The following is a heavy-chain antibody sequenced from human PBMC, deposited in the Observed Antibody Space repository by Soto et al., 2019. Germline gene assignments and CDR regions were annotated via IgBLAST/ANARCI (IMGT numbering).Heavy chain of an antibody. CDR1: GFTFSSYA. Sequence: PGGSLRLSCAASGFTFSSYAMSWVRQAPGKGLEWVSAISGSGGSTYYADSVKGRFTISRDNSKNTLYLQMNSLRAEDTAVYYCAKPSEGGYCSGGSCYGLYYYMDVWGKGTTVTLSS. D-gene: IGHD2-15*01. CDR3: AKPSEGGYCSGGSCYGLYYYMDV. J-gene: IGHJ6*03. CDR2: ISGSGGST. V-gene: IGHV3-23*01.